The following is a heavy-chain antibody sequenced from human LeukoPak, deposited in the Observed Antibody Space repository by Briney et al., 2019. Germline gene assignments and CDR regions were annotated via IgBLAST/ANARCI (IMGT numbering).Heavy chain of an antibody. Sequence: ASVKVSCKASGYTFTSYYMHWVRQAPGQGLEWMGIINPSGGSTSYAQKFQGRVTITADESTSTAYMELSSLRSEDTAVYYCARGANYYGSGSRFDYWGQGTLVTVSS. CDR2: INPSGGST. CDR1: GYTFTSYY. D-gene: IGHD3-10*01. CDR3: ARGANYYGSGSRFDY. J-gene: IGHJ4*02. V-gene: IGHV1-46*01.